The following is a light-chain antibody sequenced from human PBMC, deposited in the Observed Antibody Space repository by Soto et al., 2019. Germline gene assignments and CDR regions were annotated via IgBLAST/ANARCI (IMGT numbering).Light chain of an antibody. Sequence: EIVLTQSPDTLSLSPGERSTLCFRASHIISRALAWYQQKSGQTPRRLIYDASTRATGFPARFSGSGSGTEFTLTISSLQSGDFAVYYCQQYNNWQLTCGGGTKV. CDR2: DAS. V-gene: IGKV3D-15*01. J-gene: IGKJ4*01. CDR3: QQYNNWQLT. CDR1: HIISRA.